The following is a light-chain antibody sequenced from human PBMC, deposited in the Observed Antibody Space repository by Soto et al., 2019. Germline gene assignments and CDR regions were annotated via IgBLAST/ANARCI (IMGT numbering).Light chain of an antibody. J-gene: IGLJ1*01. Sequence: QSVLTQPASVSGSPGQSITISCTGTSSDVGGYNYVSWYQQHPGKATKLMIYDVSNRPSGVANRFSGSKSGNTASLTISGLPAEDEADYYCSSYTSSRTYVLGTGTKVTVL. CDR2: DVS. CDR3: SSYTSSRTYV. CDR1: SSDVGGYNY. V-gene: IGLV2-14*01.